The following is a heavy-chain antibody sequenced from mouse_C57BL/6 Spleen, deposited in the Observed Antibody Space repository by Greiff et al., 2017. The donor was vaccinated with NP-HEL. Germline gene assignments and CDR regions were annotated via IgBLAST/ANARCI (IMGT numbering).Heavy chain of an antibody. D-gene: IGHD2-4*01. V-gene: IGHV1-39*01. CDR3: ARRDYDSYYYAMDY. Sequence: VQLKESGPELVKPGASVKISCKASGYSFTDYNMNWVKQSNGKSLEWIGVINPNYGTTSYNQKFKGKATLTVDQSSSTAYMQLNSLTSEDSAVYYCARRDYDSYYYAMDYWGQGTSVTVSS. CDR2: INPNYGTT. CDR1: GYSFTDYN. J-gene: IGHJ4*01.